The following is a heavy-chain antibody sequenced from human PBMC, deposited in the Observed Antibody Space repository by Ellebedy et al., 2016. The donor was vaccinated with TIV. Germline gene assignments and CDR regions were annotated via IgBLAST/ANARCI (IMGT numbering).Heavy chain of an antibody. D-gene: IGHD4-17*01. CDR1: RFSFSSYW. CDR2: INQDGSEK. Sequence: GGSLRLSCAASRFSFSSYWMSWVRQAPGKGLEWVANINQDGSEKHSVDSVKGRFTISRDNAKNSLYLQMNSLRVEDTAVYYCATDGSYGDYLSPTHAFVIWGQGTMVTVSS. CDR3: ATDGSYGDYLSPTHAFVI. V-gene: IGHV3-7*01. J-gene: IGHJ3*02.